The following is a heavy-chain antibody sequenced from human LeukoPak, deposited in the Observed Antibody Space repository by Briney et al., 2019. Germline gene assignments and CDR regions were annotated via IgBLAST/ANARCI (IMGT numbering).Heavy chain of an antibody. J-gene: IGHJ5*02. V-gene: IGHV4-39*01. CDR1: GVSISSSNSY. Sequence: SETLSLTCTVSGVSISSSNSYWGWIRQPPGKGLEWIGSIYYSGNTYYNASLKSQVSISIDTSKNQFSLRLTSVTAADTSVYYCASVAGGLRLGELSFGFRFDPWGQGTLVTVSS. D-gene: IGHD3-16*02. CDR2: IYYSGNT. CDR3: ASVAGGLRLGELSFGFRFDP.